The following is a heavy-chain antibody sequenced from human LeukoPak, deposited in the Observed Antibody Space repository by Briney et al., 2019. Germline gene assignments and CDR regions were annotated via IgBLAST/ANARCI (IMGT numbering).Heavy chain of an antibody. CDR2: IDNNGIT. J-gene: IGHJ4*02. CDR1: GESFSGNF. V-gene: IGHV4-34*01. D-gene: IGHD1-26*01. Sequence: SETLSLTCAVSGESFSGNFWTWIRQSPGKGLEWIGEIDNNGITNYNPSLKSRVTISVDTFKNQFSLKLSSVTAADTAVYYCARTHSGSYQYFDYWGQGTLVTVSS. CDR3: ARTHSGSYQYFDY.